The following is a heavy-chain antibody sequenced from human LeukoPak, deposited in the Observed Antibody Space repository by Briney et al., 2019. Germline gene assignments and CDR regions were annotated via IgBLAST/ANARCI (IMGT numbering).Heavy chain of an antibody. CDR2: IYHDGRL. V-gene: IGHV4-59*08. J-gene: IGHJ4*02. Sequence: SETLSLTCTVSGGSMTSNSWSWFRQSPGSGLEWIGYIYHDGRLKYHPSLESRVTISADPSRNQFSLKLTSVTAADTAVYFCARPPSGGASFGWFDYWGQGALVTVSS. CDR1: GGSMTSNS. CDR3: ARPPSGGASFGWFDY. D-gene: IGHD5-18*01.